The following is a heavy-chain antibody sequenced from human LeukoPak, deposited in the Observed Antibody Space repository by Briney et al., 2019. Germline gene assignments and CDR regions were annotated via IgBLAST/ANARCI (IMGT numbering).Heavy chain of an antibody. CDR2: IYPADSDI. CDR1: GYSINNHW. D-gene: IGHD2-15*01. CDR3: ARQEYCSGGSCYTWFDP. J-gene: IGHJ5*02. Sequence: GESLKISCKGSGYSINNHWIGWVRQMPGKGLEWMGIIYPADSDIRYSPSFQGQVTISADKSISTAYLQWSSLKASDTAMYYCARQEYCSGGSCYTWFDPWGQGTLVTVSS. V-gene: IGHV5-51*01.